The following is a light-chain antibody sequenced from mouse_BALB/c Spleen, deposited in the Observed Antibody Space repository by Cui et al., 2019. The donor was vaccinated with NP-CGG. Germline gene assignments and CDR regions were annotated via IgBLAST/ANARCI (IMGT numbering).Light chain of an antibody. CDR1: TGTVIISNY. CDR3: ALWYSNHWV. J-gene: IGLJ1*01. V-gene: IGLV1*01. CDR2: GTN. Sequence: QAAVTQESALTTSPGETVTLTCRSSTGTVIISNYANWVQEKPDHLFTGLIGGTNNRVPGVPARFSGSLIGDKAALTITGAQTEDEAIYFCALWYSNHWVFGGGTKLTVL.